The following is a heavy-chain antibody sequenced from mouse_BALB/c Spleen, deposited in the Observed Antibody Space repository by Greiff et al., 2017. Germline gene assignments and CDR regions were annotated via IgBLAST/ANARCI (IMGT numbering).Heavy chain of an antibody. CDR1: GYTFTNYW. CDR3: ARDEITRAY. CDR2: IYPGGGYT. J-gene: IGHJ3*01. V-gene: IGHV1-63*02. D-gene: IGHD2-4*01. Sequence: QVQLKESGAELVRPGTSVKISCKASGYTFTNYWLGWVKQRPGHGLEWIGDIYPGGGYTNYNEKFKGKATLTADTSSSTAYMQLSSLTSEDSAVYFCARDEITRAYWGQGTLVTVSA.